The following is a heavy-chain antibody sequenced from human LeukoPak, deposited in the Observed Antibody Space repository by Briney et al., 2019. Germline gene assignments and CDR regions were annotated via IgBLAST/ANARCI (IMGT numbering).Heavy chain of an antibody. CDR2: IIPIFGTP. J-gene: IGHJ6*03. CDR1: GGTFSSYA. CDR3: ARGDIVVVPAAPYYYYYMDV. V-gene: IGHV1-69*05. Sequence: ASVKVSCKASGGTFSSYAISWVRQAPGQGLEWMGGIIPIFGTPNYAQKFQGRVTMTTDEFTSTAYMELSSLRSEDTAVYYCARGDIVVVPAAPYYYYYMDVWGKGTTVTVSS. D-gene: IGHD2-2*01.